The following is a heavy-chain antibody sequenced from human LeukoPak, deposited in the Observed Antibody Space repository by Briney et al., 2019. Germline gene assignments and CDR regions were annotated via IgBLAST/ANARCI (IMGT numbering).Heavy chain of an antibody. CDR1: GYTFTSYG. J-gene: IGHJ6*04. CDR3: ARDEHYDILTGYWGYYYYGMDV. D-gene: IGHD3-9*01. V-gene: IGHV1-18*04. Sequence: EASVKVSCKASGYTFTSYGISWGRQAPGRGLEWMGWISAYNGNTNYAQKLQGRVTMTTDTSTSTAYMELRSLRSDDTAVYYCARDEHYDILTGYWGYYYYGMDVWGKGTTVTVSS. CDR2: ISAYNGNT.